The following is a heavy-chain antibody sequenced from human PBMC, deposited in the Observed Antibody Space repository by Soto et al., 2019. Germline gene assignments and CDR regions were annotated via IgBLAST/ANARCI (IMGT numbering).Heavy chain of an antibody. V-gene: IGHV1-24*01. CDR3: ATGRRSAYYLNWFDP. J-gene: IGHJ5*02. CDR2: FDPEDGET. Sequence: ASVKVSCKVSGYTLTELSMHWVRQAPGKGLEWMGGFDPEDGETIYAQKFQGRVTMTEDTSTDTAYMELSSLISGDTAVYYCATGRRSAYYLNWFDPWGQGTLVTVSS. D-gene: IGHD3-22*01. CDR1: GYTLTELS.